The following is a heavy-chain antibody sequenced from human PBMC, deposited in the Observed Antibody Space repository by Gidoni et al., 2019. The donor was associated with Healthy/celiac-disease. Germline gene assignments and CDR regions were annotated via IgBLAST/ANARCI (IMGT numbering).Heavy chain of an antibody. CDR1: GGSFSGYY. CDR3: ARHSGYSYGYPSYYYYYGMDV. V-gene: IGHV4-34*01. J-gene: IGHJ6*02. CDR2: INHSGST. D-gene: IGHD5-18*01. Sequence: QVQLQQWGAGMLKPSETLSLNCAVYGGSFSGYYWSWIRQPPGKGLEWIGEINHSGSTNYNPSLKSRVTISVDTSKNQFSLKLSSVTAADTAVYYCARHSGYSYGYPSYYYYYGMDVWGQGTTVTVSS.